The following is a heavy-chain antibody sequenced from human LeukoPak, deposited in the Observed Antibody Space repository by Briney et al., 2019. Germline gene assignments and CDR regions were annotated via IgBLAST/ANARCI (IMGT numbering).Heavy chain of an antibody. CDR1: GFSLSTSGMG. V-gene: IGHV2-5*01. J-gene: IGHJ3*02. Sequence: SGPTLVKPTQTLTLTCTLSGFSLSTSGMGVGWIRQPPGKALEWLALIYWNDDKRYSPSLKSRLTITKDTSKNQVVLTMTNMDPVDTATYYCAHKNSDYRAFDSWVQGTMVTDCS. D-gene: IGHD4-11*01. CDR2: IYWNDDK. CDR3: AHKNSDYRAFDS.